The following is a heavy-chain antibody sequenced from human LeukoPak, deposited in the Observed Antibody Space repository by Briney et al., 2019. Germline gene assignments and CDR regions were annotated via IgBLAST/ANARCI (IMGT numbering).Heavy chain of an antibody. CDR2: ISSSGSTI. J-gene: IGHJ6*03. V-gene: IGHV3-48*03. D-gene: IGHD5-24*01. CDR1: GFTFSSYE. CDR3: AKSSVATIRGTYMDV. Sequence: GGSLRLSCAASGFTFSSYEMNWVRQAPGKGLEWVSYISSSGSTIYYADSVKGRFTISRDNSKNTLYLQMNSLRAEDTAVYYCAKSSVATIRGTYMDVWGKGTTVTISS.